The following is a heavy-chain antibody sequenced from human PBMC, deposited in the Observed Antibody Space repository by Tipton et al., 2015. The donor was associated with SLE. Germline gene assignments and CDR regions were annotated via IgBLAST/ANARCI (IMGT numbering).Heavy chain of an antibody. J-gene: IGHJ4*02. Sequence: TLSLTCAVSGYSISSVYYWGWFRQAPGKGLEWIGSIFHSGSTDYKSSLKSRVTISVDTSKNQFSLKLSSVTATDTAVYYCAREVGSTWTPRFDYWGQGMMVTVSA. CDR2: IFHSGST. D-gene: IGHD6-13*01. CDR1: GYSISSVYY. V-gene: IGHV4-38-2*02. CDR3: AREVGSTWTPRFDY.